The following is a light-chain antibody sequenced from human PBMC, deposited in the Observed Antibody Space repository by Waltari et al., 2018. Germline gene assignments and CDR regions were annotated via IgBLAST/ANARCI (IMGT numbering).Light chain of an antibody. CDR1: SSNIGSNT. CDR2: SNN. Sequence: QSVLTQPPSASGTPGQRVTIPCSGSSSNIGSNTVNWYQQLPGTAPKLLIYSNNRRPPGVPDRFSGSKSGTSASLAISGLQSEDEADYYCSSYTSIKTPYVVFGGGTKVTVL. J-gene: IGLJ2*01. CDR3: SSYTSIKTPYVV. V-gene: IGLV1-44*01.